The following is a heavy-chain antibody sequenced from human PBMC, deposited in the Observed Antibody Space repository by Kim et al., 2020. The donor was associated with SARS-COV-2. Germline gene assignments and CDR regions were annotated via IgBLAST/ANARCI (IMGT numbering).Heavy chain of an antibody. Sequence: GGSLRLSCAASGFTFSSYSMNWVRQAPGKGLEWVSSISSSSSYIYYADSVKGRFTISRDNAKNSLYLQMNSLRAEDTAVYYCARDTTQAGTTVTTYVYWGQGTLVTVSS. V-gene: IGHV3-21*01. CDR1: GFTFSSYS. CDR3: ARDTTQAGTTVTTYVY. J-gene: IGHJ4*02. CDR2: ISSSSSYI. D-gene: IGHD4-17*01.